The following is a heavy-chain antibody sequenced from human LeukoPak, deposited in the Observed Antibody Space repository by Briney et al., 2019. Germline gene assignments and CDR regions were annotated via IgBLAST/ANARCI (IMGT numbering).Heavy chain of an antibody. Sequence: SETLSLTCTVSGGSISSYYWSWIRQPPGKGLEWIGYIYYSGSTNYNPSLKSRATISVDTSKNQFSLKLSSVTAADTAVYYCARGPPATVALFDYWGRGTLVTVSS. CDR1: GGSISSYY. CDR2: IYYSGST. D-gene: IGHD4-23*01. CDR3: ARGPPATVALFDY. V-gene: IGHV4-59*01. J-gene: IGHJ4*02.